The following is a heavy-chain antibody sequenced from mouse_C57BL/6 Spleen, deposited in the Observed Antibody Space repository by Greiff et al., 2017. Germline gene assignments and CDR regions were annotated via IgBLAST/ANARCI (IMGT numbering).Heavy chain of an antibody. D-gene: IGHD1-1*01. V-gene: IGHV1-26*01. Sequence: EVQLQQSGPELVKPGASVKISCKASGYTFTDYYMNWVKQSPGKSLEWIGDINPNNGGTSYNQKFKGKATLTVDKSSSTAYMELRSLTSEDSAVYFCESGSSYWYFDVWGTGTTVTVSS. CDR2: INPNNGGT. CDR1: GYTFTDYY. J-gene: IGHJ1*03. CDR3: ESGSSYWYFDV.